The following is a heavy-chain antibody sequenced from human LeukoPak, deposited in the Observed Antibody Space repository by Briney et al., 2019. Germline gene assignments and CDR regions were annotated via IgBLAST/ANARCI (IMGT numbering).Heavy chain of an antibody. CDR2: IYYSGST. D-gene: IGHD3-9*01. CDR3: ASRTLNYDILTRRGPYFDY. V-gene: IGHV4-39*01. CDR1: GFAFSSYA. Sequence: GSLRLSCAASGFAFSSYAMNWVRQAPGKGLEWIGSIYYSGSTYYNPSLKSRVTISVDTSKNQFSLKLSSVTAADTAVYYCASRTLNYDILTRRGPYFDYWGQGTLVTVSS. J-gene: IGHJ4*02.